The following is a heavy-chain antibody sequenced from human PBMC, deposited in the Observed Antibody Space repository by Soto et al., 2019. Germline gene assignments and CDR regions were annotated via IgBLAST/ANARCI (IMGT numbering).Heavy chain of an antibody. D-gene: IGHD3-22*01. J-gene: IGHJ6*02. V-gene: IGHV4-39*01. Sequence: QLQLQESGPGLVKPSETLSLTCTVSGGSISSSSYYWGWIRHPPGKGLEWIGSIYYSGSTYYNPSLKSRVTITVDKSKNQSSLKLSSVTAADKAVYYCARYMIVVVIDSGMDVWGQGTTVTVSS. CDR1: GGSISSSSYY. CDR2: IYYSGST. CDR3: ARYMIVVVIDSGMDV.